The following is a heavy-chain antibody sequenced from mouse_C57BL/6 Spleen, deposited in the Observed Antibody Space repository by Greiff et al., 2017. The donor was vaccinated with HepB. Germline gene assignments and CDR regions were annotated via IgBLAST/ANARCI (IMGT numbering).Heavy chain of an antibody. CDR1: GFTFSSYT. CDR2: ISGGGGNT. Sequence: EVQVVESGGGLVKPGGSLKLSCAASGFTFSSYTMSWVRQTPEKRLEWVATISGGGGNTYYPDSVKGRFTISRDNAKNTLYLQMSSLRSEDTALYYCARSSSGYYAMDYWGQGTSVTVSS. J-gene: IGHJ4*01. CDR3: ARSSSGYYAMDY. V-gene: IGHV5-9*01. D-gene: IGHD1-3*01.